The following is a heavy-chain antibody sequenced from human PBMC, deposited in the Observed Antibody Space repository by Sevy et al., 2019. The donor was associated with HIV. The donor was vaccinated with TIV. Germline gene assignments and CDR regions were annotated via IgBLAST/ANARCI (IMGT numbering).Heavy chain of an antibody. J-gene: IGHJ4*02. CDR1: GFIFSTYA. V-gene: IGHV3-23*01. CDR3: SKDEASGGFYSGVFDF. D-gene: IGHD6-19*01. CDR2: MSGGGDST. Sequence: GVSLRFSCAASGFIFSTYAMSWVRQTPEKGLEWVSGMSGGGDSTSYADSVKGRFTISRDNSKNMLFLEMNSLKAEDTAVYYCSKDEASGGFYSGVFDFRGQGTLVTVSS.